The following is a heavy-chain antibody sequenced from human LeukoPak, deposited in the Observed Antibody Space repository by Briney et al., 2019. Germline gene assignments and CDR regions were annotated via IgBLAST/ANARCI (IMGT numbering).Heavy chain of an antibody. CDR3: ATDRGWRTSGYYLYYFEY. CDR1: GFTFSNYW. J-gene: IGHJ4*02. D-gene: IGHD3-3*01. Sequence: GGSLRLSCAASGFTFSNYWMSWVRQAPGRGPEWVAHIKQDGSEKYYLDSVKGRFTISRDNAKNSLYLQMSSLRAEDTAVYYCATDRGWRTSGYYLYYFEYWGQGTLVTYSS. CDR2: IKQDGSEK. V-gene: IGHV3-7*01.